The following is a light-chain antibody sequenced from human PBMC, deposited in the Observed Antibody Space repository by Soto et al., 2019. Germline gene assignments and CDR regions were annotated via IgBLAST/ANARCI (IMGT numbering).Light chain of an antibody. CDR2: ENN. CDR1: SSNIGNNY. J-gene: IGLJ2*01. V-gene: IGLV1-51*02. CDR3: GTWDSSLSASVV. Sequence: QPVLTQPPSVSAAPGQKVTISCSGSSSNIGNNYVSWYQQLPGTAPKLLIYENNKRPSGIPDRFSGSKSGTSATLGITGLQTGDEADYYFGTWDSSLSASVVFGGGTKLTVL.